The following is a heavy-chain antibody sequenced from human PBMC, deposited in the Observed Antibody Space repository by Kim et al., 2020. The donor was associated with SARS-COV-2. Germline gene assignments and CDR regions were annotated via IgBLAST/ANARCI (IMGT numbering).Heavy chain of an antibody. Sequence: GGSLRLSCAASGFKVNNYALHWVRQAPGKGLEWVARITYDGSSDYYADSVKGRFTISRDDSNSTLHLQMNSLRVEDTAVYYCARDGGRRTEPLTWFDPWG. J-gene: IGHJ5*02. D-gene: IGHD2-15*01. CDR2: ITYDGSSD. CDR3: ARDGGRRTEPLTWFDP. CDR1: GFKVNNYA. V-gene: IGHV3-33*05.